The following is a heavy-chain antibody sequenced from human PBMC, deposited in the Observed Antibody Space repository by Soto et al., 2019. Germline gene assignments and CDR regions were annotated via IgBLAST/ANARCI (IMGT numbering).Heavy chain of an antibody. Sequence: GGSLRLSCAASGFTFSSYSMNWVRQAPGKGLEWVSYISSSSSTIYYADSVKGRFTISGDNAKNSLYLQMNSLRDEDTAVYYCARVTGRDGYNVIDYWGQGTLVTVSS. CDR1: GFTFSSYS. CDR2: ISSSSSTI. V-gene: IGHV3-48*02. J-gene: IGHJ4*02. CDR3: ARVTGRDGYNVIDY. D-gene: IGHD1-20*01.